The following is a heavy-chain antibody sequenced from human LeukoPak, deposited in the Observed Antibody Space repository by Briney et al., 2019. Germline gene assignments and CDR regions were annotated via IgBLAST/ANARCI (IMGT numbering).Heavy chain of an antibody. Sequence: GGSLRLSCAASGFTFSSYWMSWVRQAPGKGLEWVANIKQDGSEKYYVDSVKGRFTISRDNAKNSLYLQMNSLRAEDTAVYYCARNYDFWSGYWPFDYWGQGTLVTVSS. J-gene: IGHJ4*02. CDR2: IKQDGSEK. CDR3: ARNYDFWSGYWPFDY. V-gene: IGHV3-7*01. D-gene: IGHD3-3*01. CDR1: GFTFSSYW.